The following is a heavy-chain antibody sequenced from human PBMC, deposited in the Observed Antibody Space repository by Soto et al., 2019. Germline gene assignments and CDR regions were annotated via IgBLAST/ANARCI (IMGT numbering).Heavy chain of an antibody. Sequence: GSLRLSCAASGFTFSSYAMSWVRQAPGKGLEWVSAISGSGGSTYYADSVKGRFTISRDNSKNTLYLQMNSLRAEDTAVYYCAKDPTAKRKALYYSSYGMDVGGQGTTVTVSS. CDR3: AKDPTAKRKALYYSSYGMDV. CDR2: ISGSGGST. J-gene: IGHJ6*02. V-gene: IGHV3-23*01. CDR1: GFTFSSYA.